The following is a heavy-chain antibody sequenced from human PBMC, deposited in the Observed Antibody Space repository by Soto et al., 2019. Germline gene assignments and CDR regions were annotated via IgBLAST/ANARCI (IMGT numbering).Heavy chain of an antibody. CDR3: ARVRGNHYYGSGIDY. CDR1: SGSISSSNL. J-gene: IGHJ4*02. Sequence: SETLSLTSTVSSGSISSSNLWSWVRQPPGKGLEWIGEIYHSGSTNYNPSLKSRVTISVDKSKNQFSLKLSSVTAADTAVYYCARVRGNHYYGSGIDYWGQGTLVTVSS. V-gene: IGHV4-4*02. D-gene: IGHD3-10*01. CDR2: IYHSGST.